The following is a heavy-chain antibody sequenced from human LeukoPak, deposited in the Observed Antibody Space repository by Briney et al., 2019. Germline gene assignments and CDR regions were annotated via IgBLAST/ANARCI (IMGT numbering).Heavy chain of an antibody. CDR1: GFTFDDYA. CDR3: AKVGSLGAFDI. V-gene: IGHV3-9*01. Sequence: LSGGSLRLSCAASGFTFDDYAMHWVRQAPGKGLEWVSGISWNSGSIGYADSVKGRFTISRDNAKNSLYLQMNSLRAEDTALYYCAKVGSLGAFDIWGQGTMVTVSS. J-gene: IGHJ3*02. D-gene: IGHD7-27*01. CDR2: ISWNSGSI.